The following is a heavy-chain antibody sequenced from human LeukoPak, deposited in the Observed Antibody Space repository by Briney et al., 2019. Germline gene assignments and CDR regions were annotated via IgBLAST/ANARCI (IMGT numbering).Heavy chain of an antibody. J-gene: IGHJ3*02. CDR1: GFTFSSYW. CDR2: IKKDGSER. V-gene: IGHV3-7*01. Sequence: GGPLRLSCAASGFTFSSYWMNWVRQAPGKGLEWVANIKKDGSERCYVDSVKGRFTISRDNAKKSLYLQMNTLRAEDTAVYYCARDLAGPPQEAFDIWGQGTMVTVSS. CDR3: ARDLAGPPQEAFDI.